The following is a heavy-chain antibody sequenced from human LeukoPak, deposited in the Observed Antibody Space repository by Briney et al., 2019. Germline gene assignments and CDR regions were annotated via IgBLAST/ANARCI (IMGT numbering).Heavy chain of an antibody. CDR3: ATGGLGYCSSTSCLDLDY. CDR2: FDPEDGET. V-gene: IGHV1-24*01. Sequence: ASVKVSCKVSGYTLTELSMHWVRQAPGKGLEWMGGFDPEDGETIYAQKFQGRVTMTEDTSTDTAYMELSSLRSEDTAVYYCATGGLGYCSSTSCLDLDYWGQGTLVTVSS. CDR1: GYTLTELS. D-gene: IGHD2-2*01. J-gene: IGHJ4*02.